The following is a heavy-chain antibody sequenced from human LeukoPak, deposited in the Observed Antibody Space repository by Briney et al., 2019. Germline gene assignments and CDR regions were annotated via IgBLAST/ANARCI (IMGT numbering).Heavy chain of an antibody. Sequence: SETLSLTCAVYGGSFSGYYWSWIRQPPGKGLEWIGEINHSGSTNYNPSLKSRVTISVDTSKNQFSLKLSSVTAADTAVYYCARSYSSSWYPERGYNWFGPWGQGTLVTVSS. CDR3: ARSYSSSWYPERGYNWFGP. D-gene: IGHD6-13*01. CDR2: INHSGST. V-gene: IGHV4-34*01. J-gene: IGHJ5*02. CDR1: GGSFSGYY.